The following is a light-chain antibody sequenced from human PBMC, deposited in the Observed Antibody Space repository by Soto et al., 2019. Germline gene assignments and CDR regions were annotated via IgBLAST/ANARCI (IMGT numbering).Light chain of an antibody. CDR1: QSVSSTY. J-gene: IGKJ1*01. Sequence: EVVLTQSPGTLSLSPGERATLSCLASQSVSSTYLAWYQQKPGQAPRLLIYAASSRATGIPDRFSGSGSGTDFTLTISRLEPEDFAVYYCQQYGSSPTFGQGTKVDIK. V-gene: IGKV3-20*01. CDR2: AAS. CDR3: QQYGSSPT.